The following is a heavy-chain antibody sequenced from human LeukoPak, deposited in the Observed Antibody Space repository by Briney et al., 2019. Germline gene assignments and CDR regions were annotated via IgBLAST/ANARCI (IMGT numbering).Heavy chain of an antibody. CDR1: GGTFSSYA. CDR2: IIPIFGTA. D-gene: IGHD3-9*01. V-gene: IGHV1-69*13. J-gene: IGHJ5*02. CDR3: AGDLDILTGYFEFDP. Sequence: ASVKVSCKASGGTFSSYAISWVRQAPGQGLEWVGGIIPIFGTANYAQKFQGRVTITADESTSTAYMELSSLRSDDTAVYYCAGDLDILTGYFEFDPWGQGTLVTVSS.